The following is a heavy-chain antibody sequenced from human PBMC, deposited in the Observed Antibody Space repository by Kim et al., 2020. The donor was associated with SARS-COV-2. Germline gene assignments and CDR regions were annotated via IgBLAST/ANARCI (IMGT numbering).Heavy chain of an antibody. CDR2: IYYSGST. CDR1: GGSISSYY. J-gene: IGHJ6*01. V-gene: IGHV4-59*01. Sequence: SETLSLTCTVSGGSISSYYWTWIRQPPGKGLEWIGYIYYSGSTNYNPSLKSRVTISVDTSKNQFSLKLKSVTAADTAMYYCARGVTVTTSTPYYYGMDV. CDR3: ARGVTVTTSTPYYYGMDV. D-gene: IGHD4-17*01.